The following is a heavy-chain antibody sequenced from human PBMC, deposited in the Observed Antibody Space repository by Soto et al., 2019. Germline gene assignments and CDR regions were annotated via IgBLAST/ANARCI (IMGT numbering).Heavy chain of an antibody. CDR1: GFTFSSYA. J-gene: IGHJ6*03. V-gene: IGHV3-23*01. CDR3: AKRRYCSGVTCFSYYMDV. CDR2: MSGSGDST. Sequence: GGSLRLSCAASGFTFSSYAMSWVRQAPGKGLEWDSTMSGSGDSTYYADSVKGRFTISRDNSRNTLYLQMNSLRAEDTAVYYCAKRRYCSGVTCFSYYMDVWGIGTTVTVSS. D-gene: IGHD2-15*01.